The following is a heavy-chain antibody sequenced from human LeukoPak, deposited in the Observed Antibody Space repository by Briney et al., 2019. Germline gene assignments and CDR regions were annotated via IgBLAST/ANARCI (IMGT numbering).Heavy chain of an antibody. Sequence: APLKISCTASGYTFTGYYMHWVRHAPGQGLEWMGWINPNSYGTKYAQKFQGRVTMTRDTSISTAYMELSRLISDDTAVYYCARGGRVTTVVTLLDYWGQGTLVTVSS. V-gene: IGHV1-2*02. J-gene: IGHJ4*02. D-gene: IGHD4-23*01. CDR1: GYTFTGYY. CDR3: ARGGRVTTVVTLLDY. CDR2: INPNSYGT.